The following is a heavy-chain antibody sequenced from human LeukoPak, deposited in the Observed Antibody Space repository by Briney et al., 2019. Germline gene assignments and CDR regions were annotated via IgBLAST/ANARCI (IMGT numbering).Heavy chain of an antibody. CDR1: GGSFSGYY. Sequence: SETLSLTCAVYGGSFSGYYWSWIRQPPGKGLEWIGEMNHSGSTNYNPSLKSRVTISVDTSKNQFSLKLSSVTAADTAMYYCARAARSITVTTSYYFQHWGQGTLVTVSS. V-gene: IGHV4-34*01. CDR2: MNHSGST. J-gene: IGHJ1*01. D-gene: IGHD1-7*01. CDR3: ARAARSITVTTSYYFQH.